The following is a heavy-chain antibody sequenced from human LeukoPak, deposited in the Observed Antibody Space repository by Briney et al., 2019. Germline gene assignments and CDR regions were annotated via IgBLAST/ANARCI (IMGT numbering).Heavy chain of an antibody. CDR1: GRSFSGFY. CDR2: INHSGST. D-gene: IGHD3-22*01. V-gene: IGHV4-34*01. J-gene: IGHJ3*02. CDR3: ARGRISSGLHHAFDI. Sequence: SETLSLTCAVYGRSFSGFYWSWIRQPPGRGLEWIGEINHSGSTNYNPSLKSRVTISVDTSRNQFSLNLSSVTAADTSVYHCARGRISSGLHHAFDIWGQGTMVTVS.